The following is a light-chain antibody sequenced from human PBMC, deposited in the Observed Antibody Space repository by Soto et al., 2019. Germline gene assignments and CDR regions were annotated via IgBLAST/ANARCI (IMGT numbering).Light chain of an antibody. CDR1: SGYSHYA. V-gene: IGLV4-69*01. CDR3: QSWGAGLRV. J-gene: IGLJ2*01. CDR2: VNGDGSH. Sequence: QPVLTQLPSASASLGASIKLTCTLSSGYSHYAIAWHQQQPEKGPRYLMKVNGDGSHQKGDGSPDRFSGSKSAGDCYLTTSSLQAEDEADYYCQSWGAGLRVFGGGTKVTVL.